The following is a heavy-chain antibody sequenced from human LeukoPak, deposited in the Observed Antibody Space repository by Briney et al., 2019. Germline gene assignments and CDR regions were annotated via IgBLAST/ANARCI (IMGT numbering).Heavy chain of an antibody. CDR3: ARPSDGYYLGDSFDL. J-gene: IGHJ3*01. CDR2: ISGSGDRT. Sequence: PGGSLRLSCAASGFTFSNYAMSWVRQAPGKGLEWVSAISGSGDRTYNADSVKGRFTISRDNSKNTLYLQMNSLRADDTAVYFCARPSDGYYLGDSFDLWGQGTMVTVSS. V-gene: IGHV3-23*01. D-gene: IGHD3-3*01. CDR1: GFTFSNYA.